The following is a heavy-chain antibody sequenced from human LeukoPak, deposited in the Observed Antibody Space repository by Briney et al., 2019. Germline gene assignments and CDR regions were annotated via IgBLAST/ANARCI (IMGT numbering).Heavy chain of an antibody. Sequence: GGSLRLSCAASGFTFSTYAMSWVRQAPGKGLEWVTTISGGGDKQYADHVKGRFTVSRDDSKNTLYLQMNSLRAEDMALYYCAKDVNSSGYYLGFDYWGQGTLVTVSS. CDR1: GFTFSTYA. J-gene: IGHJ4*02. D-gene: IGHD3-22*01. CDR2: ISGGGDK. V-gene: IGHV3-23*01. CDR3: AKDVNSSGYYLGFDY.